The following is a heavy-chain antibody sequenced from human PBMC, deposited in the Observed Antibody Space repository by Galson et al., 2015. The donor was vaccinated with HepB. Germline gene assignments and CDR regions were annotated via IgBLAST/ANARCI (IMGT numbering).Heavy chain of an antibody. CDR2: ISYDGSNK. CDR1: GFTFSSYG. Sequence: SLRLSCAASGFTFSSYGMHWVRQAPGKGLEWVAVISYDGSNKYYADSVKGRFTISRDNSKNTLYLQMNSLRAEDTAVYYCAKEYSPFTISIPVFDPWGQGTLVTVSS. J-gene: IGHJ5*02. CDR3: AKEYSPFTISIPVFDP. V-gene: IGHV3-30*18. D-gene: IGHD3-3*01.